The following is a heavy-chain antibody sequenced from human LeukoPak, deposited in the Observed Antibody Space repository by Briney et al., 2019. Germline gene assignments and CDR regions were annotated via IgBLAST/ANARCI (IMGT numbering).Heavy chain of an antibody. Sequence: GGSRKLSFPASGFTFISHSMGWFRKAPGKGLKFLATIGLDGAQKDFVDSVKGRFTLSRDNAKNSLFLEMNRLRVEDTAVYYCARWRGLQSEFDCWGQGTLVTVSS. CDR3: ARWRGLQSEFDC. V-gene: IGHV3-7*01. J-gene: IGHJ4*02. D-gene: IGHD5-24*01. CDR2: IGLDGAQK. CDR1: GFTFISHS.